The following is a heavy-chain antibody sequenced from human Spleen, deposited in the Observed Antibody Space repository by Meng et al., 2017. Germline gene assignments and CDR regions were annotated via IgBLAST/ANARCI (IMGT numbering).Heavy chain of an antibody. D-gene: IGHD4-11*01. CDR2: INHSGST. CDR3: ARGPTTMAHDFDY. CDR1: GGSFSDYY. Sequence: QVQLQQWGAGLLEPSETLSLTCVVSGGSFSDYYWSWIRQPPGKGLEWIGEINHSGSTNYNPSLESRATISVDTSQSNLSLKLSSVTAADSAVYYCARGPTTMAHDFDYWGQGTLVTVSS. V-gene: IGHV4-34*01. J-gene: IGHJ4*02.